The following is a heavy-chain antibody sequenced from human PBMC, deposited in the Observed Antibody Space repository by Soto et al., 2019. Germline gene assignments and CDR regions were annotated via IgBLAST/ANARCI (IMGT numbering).Heavy chain of an antibody. CDR1: GFTFRYYW. CDR3: ARDLHDSTGYYYGY. V-gene: IGHV3-7*01. CDR2: IKQDGSDK. D-gene: IGHD3-22*01. Sequence: EVQLVESGGGLVQPGGSLRLSCAASGFTFRYYWMTWVRQAPGKGLEWVANIKQDGSDKYYVDSVKGRFTISRDNGKDSLYLQMNSLRAEDTAVYYCARDLHDSTGYYYGYWGQGTLVTVSS. J-gene: IGHJ4*02.